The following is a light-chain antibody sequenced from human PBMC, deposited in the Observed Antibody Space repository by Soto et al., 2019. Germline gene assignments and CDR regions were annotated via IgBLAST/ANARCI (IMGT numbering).Light chain of an antibody. CDR3: QQYNNWPQT. CDR2: GVS. J-gene: IGKJ1*01. Sequence: ERVMTQSPVTLSVSPGESVTLSCRASQSVGTNLAWYQQKPGQAPSLLIYGVSTRATGIPTRFSGSGSGRQFTLTISSLQSEDFAVYYCQQYNNWPQTFDQGNKVEIK. V-gene: IGKV3-15*01. CDR1: QSVGTN.